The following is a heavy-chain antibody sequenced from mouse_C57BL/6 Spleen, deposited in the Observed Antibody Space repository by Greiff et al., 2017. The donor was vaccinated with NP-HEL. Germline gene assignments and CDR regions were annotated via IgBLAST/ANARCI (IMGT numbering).Heavy chain of an antibody. CDR1: GYAFTNYL. CDR3: ARKGGRNFDD. V-gene: IGHV1-54*01. CDR2: INPGSGGT. J-gene: IGHJ2*01. Sequence: QVQLQQPGAELVRPGTSVKVSCKASGYAFTNYLIEWVKQRPGQGLEWIGVINPGSGGTNYNEKFKGKATLTADKSSSTAYMQLSSLTSEDSAVYVCARKGGRNFDDWGQGTTLTVAS.